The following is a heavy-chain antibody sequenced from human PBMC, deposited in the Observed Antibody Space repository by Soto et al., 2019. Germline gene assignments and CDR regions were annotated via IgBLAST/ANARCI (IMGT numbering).Heavy chain of an antibody. CDR3: ARPLSLTYYYDSSGDPNQDY. J-gene: IGHJ4*02. V-gene: IGHV3-53*01. D-gene: IGHD3-22*01. CDR1: GFTVSSNY. Sequence: LRLSCAASGFTVSSNYMSWVRQAPGKGLEWVSVIYSGGSTYYADSVKGRFTISRDNSKNTLYLQMNSLRAEDTAVYYCARPLSLTYYYDSSGDPNQDYWGQGTLVTVSS. CDR2: IYSGGST.